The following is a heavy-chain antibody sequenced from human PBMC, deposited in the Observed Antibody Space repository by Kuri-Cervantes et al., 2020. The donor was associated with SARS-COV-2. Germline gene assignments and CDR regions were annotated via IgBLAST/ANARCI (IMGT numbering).Heavy chain of an antibody. V-gene: IGHV4-38-2*02. D-gene: IGHD4-17*01. CDR1: GYSISSGYY. J-gene: IGHJ4*02. CDR2: IYHSGST. Sequence: SETLSLTCTVSGYSISSGYYWGWIRQPPGKGLEWIGSIYHSGSTYYNPSLKSRVTISVDTSKNQFSLKLSSVTAADTAVYYCARASTVPAFDYWGQGTLVTVSS. CDR3: ARASTVPAFDY.